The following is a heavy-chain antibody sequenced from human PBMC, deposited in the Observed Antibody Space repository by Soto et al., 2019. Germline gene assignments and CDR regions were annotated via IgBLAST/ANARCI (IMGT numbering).Heavy chain of an antibody. CDR1: GGTFSDFT. CDR2: IIIPIFDTA. CDR3: ARNGTLTGYSYGMDV. J-gene: IGHJ6*02. Sequence: SVKVSCKASGGTFSDFTINWVRQAPGQRLEWMGGIIIPIFDTANYAEKFPGRVTITADESTRTSFMEVSSLKSEDTAVYYCARNGTLTGYSYGMDVWGQGTMVTVSS. D-gene: IGHD1-1*01. V-gene: IGHV1-69*13.